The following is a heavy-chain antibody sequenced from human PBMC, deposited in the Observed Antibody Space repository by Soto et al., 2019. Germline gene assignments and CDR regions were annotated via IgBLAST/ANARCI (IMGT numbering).Heavy chain of an antibody. J-gene: IGHJ4*02. D-gene: IGHD2-21*01. CDR2: ISPRTTYK. CDR1: GFTFSDHY. Sequence: QVQLVESGGGLVQPGGSLRLSCASSGFTFSDHYMSWIRRSPGKGLEFLSYISPRTTYKNYADSVKGRFTISRDNAKNSLYLQLNSLRAEDTAIYSCSRGGGGGLFDLWGQGTFVTVSS. CDR3: SRGGGGGLFDL. V-gene: IGHV3-11*06.